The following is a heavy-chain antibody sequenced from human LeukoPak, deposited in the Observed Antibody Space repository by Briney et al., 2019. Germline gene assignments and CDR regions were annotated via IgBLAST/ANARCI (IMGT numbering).Heavy chain of an antibody. D-gene: IGHD3-10*01. Sequence: PSETVSHTCVVYGGSFSGYYWSWIRQAPGKGLEWIGEINHSGSTNYNPSLKSRVTISVDTSKNQFSLKLSSVTAADTAVYYCARGRGLLRGVIITTANRIRPDSENWFDPWGQGTLVTVSS. CDR2: INHSGST. CDR1: GGSFSGYY. CDR3: ARGRGLLRGVIITTANRIRPDSENWFDP. V-gene: IGHV4-34*01. J-gene: IGHJ5*02.